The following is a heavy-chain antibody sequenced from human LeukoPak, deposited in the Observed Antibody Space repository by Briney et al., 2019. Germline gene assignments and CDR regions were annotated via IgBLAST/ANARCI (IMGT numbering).Heavy chain of an antibody. Sequence: SETLSLTCAVYGGSFSGYYWSWIRQPPGKGLEWIGEINHSGSTNYNPSLKSRVTVSVDTSKNQFSLKLSSVTAADTAVYYCARASLGYCSGGSCYFDYWGQGTLVTVSS. D-gene: IGHD2-15*01. V-gene: IGHV4-34*01. CDR2: INHSGST. CDR3: ARASLGYCSGGSCYFDY. J-gene: IGHJ4*02. CDR1: GGSFSGYY.